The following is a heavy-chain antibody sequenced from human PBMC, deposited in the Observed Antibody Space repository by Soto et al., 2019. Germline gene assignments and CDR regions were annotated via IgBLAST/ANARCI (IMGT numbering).Heavy chain of an antibody. CDR3: ARGVTAGVDY. Sequence: ASVKVSCKASGYSFTVLDINCVRQTTVQWLEWMGWMEPSSGRTGYAQKFQGRVTMTRDTSINTAYMELSSLTSDDTAFYYCARGVTAGVDYWGQGTLVTVSS. CDR1: GYSFTVLD. J-gene: IGHJ4*02. D-gene: IGHD1-26*01. CDR2: MEPSSGRT. V-gene: IGHV1-8*01.